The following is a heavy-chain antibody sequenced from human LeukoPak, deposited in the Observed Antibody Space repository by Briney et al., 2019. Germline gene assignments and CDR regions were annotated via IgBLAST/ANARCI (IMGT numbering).Heavy chain of an antibody. CDR2: ISSSSSYI. D-gene: IGHD1-26*01. J-gene: IGHJ4*02. V-gene: IGHV3-21*01. Sequence: GGSLRLSCAASGFTFSSYAMHWVRQAPGKGLEWVSSISSSSSYIYYADSVKGRFTISRDNAKNSLYLQMNSLRAEDTAVYYCAPKGGSYLYFDYWGQGTLVTVSS. CDR1: GFTFSSYA. CDR3: APKGGSYLYFDY.